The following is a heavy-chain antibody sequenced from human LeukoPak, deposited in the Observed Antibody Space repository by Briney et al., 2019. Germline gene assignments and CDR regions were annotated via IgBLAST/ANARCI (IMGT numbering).Heavy chain of an antibody. CDR2: LHYSGTP. V-gene: IGHV4-39*01. D-gene: IGHD5-24*01. CDR1: DDSLSTNSYY. Sequence: SETLSLTCTVSDDSLSTNSYYWNWIRQPPGKGLEWVASLHYSGTPYYSPSLSSRISIFVDTSKRQFSLQVRSVTASDTAMYYCSRGDDSYKQGNFWGQGTLVTVSS. CDR3: SRGDDSYKQGNF. J-gene: IGHJ4*02.